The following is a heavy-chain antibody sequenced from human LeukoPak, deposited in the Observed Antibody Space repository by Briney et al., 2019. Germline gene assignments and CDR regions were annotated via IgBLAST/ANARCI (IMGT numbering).Heavy chain of an antibody. Sequence: GGSLRLXCAASGFTFDDYAMHWVRRAPGKGLEWVSLVTWDGSFTYYVDSVKGRFTISRDNSKNSLYLQMNSLRAEDTAFYYCAKARNAVAGTGYYFDNWGQGTLVTVSS. CDR1: GFTFDDYA. CDR2: VTWDGSFT. V-gene: IGHV3-43D*03. J-gene: IGHJ4*02. D-gene: IGHD6-19*01. CDR3: AKARNAVAGTGYYFDN.